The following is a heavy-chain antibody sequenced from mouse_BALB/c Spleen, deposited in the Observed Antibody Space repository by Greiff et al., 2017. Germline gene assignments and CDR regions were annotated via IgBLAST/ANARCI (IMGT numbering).Heavy chain of an antibody. Sequence: VQLQQSGPELVKPGASVKISCKASGYAFSSSWMNWVKQRPGQGLEWIGRIYPGDGDTNYNGKFKGKATLTADKSSSTAYMQLSSLTSVDSAVYFCASQNQTWFAYWGEGTLVTVSA. CDR2: IYPGDGDT. J-gene: IGHJ3*01. CDR3: ASQNQTWFAY. CDR1: GYAFSSSW. V-gene: IGHV1-82*01.